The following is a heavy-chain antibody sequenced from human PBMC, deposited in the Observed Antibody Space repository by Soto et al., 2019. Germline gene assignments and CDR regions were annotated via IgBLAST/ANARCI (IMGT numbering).Heavy chain of an antibody. CDR2: IVVGSGNT. J-gene: IGHJ4*02. Sequence: ASVKFSCKASGFTFTSSAVQWVRQARGQRLEWIGWIVVGSGNTNYAQKFQERVTITRDMSTSTAYMELSSLRSEDTAVYYCAAAASAAAGRGLYYFDYWGQGTLVTVSS. V-gene: IGHV1-58*01. CDR3: AAAASAAAGRGLYYFDY. CDR1: GFTFTSSA. D-gene: IGHD6-13*01.